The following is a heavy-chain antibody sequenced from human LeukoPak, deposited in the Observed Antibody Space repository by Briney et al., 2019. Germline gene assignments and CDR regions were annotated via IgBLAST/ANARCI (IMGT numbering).Heavy chain of an antibody. V-gene: IGHV5-10-1*01. D-gene: IGHD6-19*01. CDR2: IDPSDSYT. CDR3: ARHLEVADTFDY. CDR1: GYSFTSYW. Sequence: GESLKISCKGSGYSFTSYWISWVRQMPGKGLEWMGRIDPSDSYTNYSPSFQGHVTISADKSISTAYLQWSSLKASDTAMYYCARHLEVADTFDYWGQGTLVTVSS. J-gene: IGHJ4*02.